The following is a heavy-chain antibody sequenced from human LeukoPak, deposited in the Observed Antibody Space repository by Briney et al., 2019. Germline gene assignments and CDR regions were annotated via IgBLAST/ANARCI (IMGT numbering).Heavy chain of an antibody. Sequence: SETLSLTCTVSGGSISSSSYYWGWIRQPPGKGLEWTGSIYYSGSTYYNPSLKSRVTISVDTSKNQFSLKLSSVTAADTAVYYCARVPWELLHAPDYWGQGTLVTVSS. CDR2: IYYSGST. D-gene: IGHD1-26*01. V-gene: IGHV4-39*07. CDR1: GGSISSSSYY. CDR3: ARVPWELLHAPDY. J-gene: IGHJ4*02.